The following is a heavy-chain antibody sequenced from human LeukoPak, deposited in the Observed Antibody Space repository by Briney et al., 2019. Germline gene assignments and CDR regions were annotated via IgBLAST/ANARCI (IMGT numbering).Heavy chain of an antibody. J-gene: IGHJ6*03. CDR1: GFTFSSYW. CDR2: IKQDGSEK. D-gene: IGHD6-13*01. Sequence: GGSLRLSCAASGFTFSSYWMSWVRQAPGKGLEWVANIKQDGSEKYYVDSVKGQFTISRDNAKNSLYLQMNSLRAEDTAVYYCARGQQLVVSYYYYMDVWGKGTTVTVSS. V-gene: IGHV3-7*01. CDR3: ARGQQLVVSYYYYMDV.